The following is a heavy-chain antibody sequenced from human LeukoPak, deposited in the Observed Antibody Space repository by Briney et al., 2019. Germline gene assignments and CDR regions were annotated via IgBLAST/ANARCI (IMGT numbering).Heavy chain of an antibody. J-gene: IGHJ4*02. V-gene: IGHV3-30*02. CDR1: AFTFRSYG. Sequence: GGSLRLSCAASAFTFRSYGMHWVRQAPGKGLEWVAFIRYHGSDKYYADSVKGRFTISRDNSKNTLYLQMNSLRAEDTAVYYCVKDSKRWKTYYYESGSHYFDYWGQGTLVTVSS. CDR2: IRYHGSDK. CDR3: VKDSKRWKTYYYESGSHYFDY. D-gene: IGHD3-10*01.